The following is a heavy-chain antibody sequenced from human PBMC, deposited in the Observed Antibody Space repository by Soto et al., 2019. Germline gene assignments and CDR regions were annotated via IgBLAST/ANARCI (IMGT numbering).Heavy chain of an antibody. Sequence: HPGGSLRLSCAASGFTFSSYAMHWVRQAPGKGLEWAAVISYDGSNKYYADSVKGRFTISRDNSKNTLYLQMNSLRAEDTAVYYCARDGGYSLSPFDYWGQGTLVTVSS. CDR1: GFTFSSYA. CDR2: ISYDGSNK. CDR3: ARDGGYSLSPFDY. V-gene: IGHV3-30-3*01. D-gene: IGHD5-18*01. J-gene: IGHJ4*02.